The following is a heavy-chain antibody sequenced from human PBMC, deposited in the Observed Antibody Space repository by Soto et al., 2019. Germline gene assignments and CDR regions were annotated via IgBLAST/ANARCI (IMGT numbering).Heavy chain of an antibody. J-gene: IGHJ4*02. D-gene: IGHD3-10*01. CDR1: GFTFSGYW. V-gene: IGHV3-7*01. CDR2: IRQDGSET. Sequence: EVLLVESGAGLVQPGGSLRLSCAASGFTFSGYWMSWVRQAPGKGLEWVANIRQDGSETKFVDSVRDRFTISRDNAKNSLYLQMNSLRAEDTAVYYCASDFNYCLDYWGQGILVTVSS. CDR3: ASDFNYCLDY.